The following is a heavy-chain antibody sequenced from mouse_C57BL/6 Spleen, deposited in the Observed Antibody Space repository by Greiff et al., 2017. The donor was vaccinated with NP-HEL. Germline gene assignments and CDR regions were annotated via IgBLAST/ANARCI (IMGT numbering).Heavy chain of an antibody. CDR1: GYTFTSYW. CDR2: IDPSDSYT. D-gene: IGHD1-1*01. J-gene: IGHJ4*01. Sequence: QVQLQQPGAELVKPGASVKLSCKASGYTFTSYWMQWVKQRPGQGLEWIGEIDPSDSYTNYNQKFKGKATLTVDTSSSTAYMQLSSLTSEDSAVYYCARGDYGRGDYAMDYWGQGTSVTVSS. V-gene: IGHV1-50*01. CDR3: ARGDYGRGDYAMDY.